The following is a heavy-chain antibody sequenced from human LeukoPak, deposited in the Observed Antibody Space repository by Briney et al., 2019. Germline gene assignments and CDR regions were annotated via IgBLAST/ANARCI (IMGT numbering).Heavy chain of an antibody. V-gene: IGHV4-39*07. CDR2: IYYSGST. CDR1: GGSISSSYYY. Sequence: SETLSLTCTVSGGSISSSYYYWGWIRQPPGMGLEWIGTIYYSGSTYYNPSLKSRVTISVDTSKNQFSLKLSSVTAADTAVYYCARVDIVGAQGAFDIWGQGTMVTVSS. J-gene: IGHJ3*02. D-gene: IGHD1-26*01. CDR3: ARVDIVGAQGAFDI.